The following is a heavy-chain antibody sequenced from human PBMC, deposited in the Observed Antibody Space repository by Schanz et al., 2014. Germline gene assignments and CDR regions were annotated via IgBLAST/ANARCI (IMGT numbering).Heavy chain of an antibody. CDR3: AREQIMAAAGLVDY. D-gene: IGHD6-13*01. Sequence: VQLVESGGGVVQPGRSLRLSCEASGFDFNSYSMNWVRQVPGKGLEWLSYIATSSSTRHYADSVKGRFTISRDNAKNSLYLQMNSLRAEDTAVYYCAREQIMAAAGLVDYWGHGTLVTVSS. CDR1: GFDFNSYS. J-gene: IGHJ4*01. CDR2: IATSSSTR. V-gene: IGHV3-48*04.